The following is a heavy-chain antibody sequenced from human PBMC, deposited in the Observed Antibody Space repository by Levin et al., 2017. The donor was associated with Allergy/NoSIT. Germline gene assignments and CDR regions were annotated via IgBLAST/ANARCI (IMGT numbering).Heavy chain of an antibody. CDR2: IYHSGST. V-gene: IGHV4-30-2*01. Sequence: SQTLSLPCAVSGGSIRSGGYSWSWIRQPPGKGLEWIGYIYHSGSTNYNPSLKSRVTISVDRSKNQFSLKLSSVTAADTAVYYCARGGDYYYYMDVWGKGTTVTVSS. CDR1: GGSIRSGGYS. CDR3: ARGGDYYYYMDV. J-gene: IGHJ6*03.